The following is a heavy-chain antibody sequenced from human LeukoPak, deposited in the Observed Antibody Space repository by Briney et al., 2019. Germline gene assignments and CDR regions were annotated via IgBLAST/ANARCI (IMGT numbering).Heavy chain of an antibody. Sequence: GGSLRLSCAASGFTFSSYWMSWVRQAPGKGLEWVANIKQDGSEKYYVDSVKGRFTISRDNAKNSLYLQMNSLRAEDTAVYYCARVYRGWFGENYYYYMDVWGKGTTVTISS. CDR2: IKQDGSEK. CDR1: GFTFSSYW. V-gene: IGHV3-7*01. J-gene: IGHJ6*03. CDR3: ARVYRGWFGENYYYYMDV. D-gene: IGHD3-10*01.